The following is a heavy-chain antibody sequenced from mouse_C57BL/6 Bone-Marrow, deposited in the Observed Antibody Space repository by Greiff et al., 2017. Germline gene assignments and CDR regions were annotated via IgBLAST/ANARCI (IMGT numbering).Heavy chain of an antibody. Sequence: QVQLQQPGAELVMPGASVKLSCKASGYTFTSYWMHWVKQRPGQGLEWIGEIDPSDSYTNYNQKFKGKSTLTVDKSSSTAYMQLSSLTSEDSAVYYCARPVVATGYFDVWGTGTTVTVSS. J-gene: IGHJ1*03. V-gene: IGHV1-69*01. D-gene: IGHD1-1*01. CDR3: ARPVVATGYFDV. CDR1: GYTFTSYW. CDR2: IDPSDSYT.